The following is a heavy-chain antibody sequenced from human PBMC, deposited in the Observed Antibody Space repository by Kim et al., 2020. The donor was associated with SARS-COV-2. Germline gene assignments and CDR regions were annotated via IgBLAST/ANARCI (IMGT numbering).Heavy chain of an antibody. Sequence: GGSLRLSCAASGFTVSSNYMSWVRQAPGKGLEWVSVIYSGGSTYYADSVKCRFTISRHNSKNTLYLQMNSLRAEDTAVYYCARSGGYSSSWYRFDPWGQGTLVTVSS. CDR2: IYSGGST. J-gene: IGHJ5*02. V-gene: IGHV3-53*04. CDR1: GFTVSSNY. D-gene: IGHD6-13*01. CDR3: ARSGGYSSSWYRFDP.